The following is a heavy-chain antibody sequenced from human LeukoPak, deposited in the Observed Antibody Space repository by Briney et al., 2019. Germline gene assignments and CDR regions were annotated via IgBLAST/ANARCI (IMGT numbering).Heavy chain of an antibody. D-gene: IGHD3-22*01. CDR2: ISGSGGTT. J-gene: IGHJ1*01. CDR3: AKTMYFYDSSGYYYFQH. CDR1: GFTFSSYG. Sequence: TGGSLRLSCAASGFTFSSYGMSWARQAPGKGLEWVSVISGSGGTTYYADSVRGRFTISRDNSENTLYLQLNSLRAEDTAVYYCAKTMYFYDSSGYYYFQHWGQGTLVTVSS. V-gene: IGHV3-23*01.